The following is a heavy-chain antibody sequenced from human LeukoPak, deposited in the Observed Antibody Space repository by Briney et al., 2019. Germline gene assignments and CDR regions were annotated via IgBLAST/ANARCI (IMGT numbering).Heavy chain of an antibody. CDR3: ARRYSSSFSYYYMDV. Sequence: GASVKVSCKASGYTFTSYDIDWVRQATGQGLEWMGWMNPNSGNTGYAQKFQGSVTMTRNTSISTAYMELSSLRSEDTAVYYCARRYSSSFSYYYMDVWGKGTTVTVSS. J-gene: IGHJ6*03. CDR2: MNPNSGNT. D-gene: IGHD6-6*01. V-gene: IGHV1-8*01. CDR1: GYTFTSYD.